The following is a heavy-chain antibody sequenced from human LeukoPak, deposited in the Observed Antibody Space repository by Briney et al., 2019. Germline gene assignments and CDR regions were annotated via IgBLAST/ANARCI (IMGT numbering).Heavy chain of an antibody. J-gene: IGHJ4*02. V-gene: IGHV3-9*01. CDR1: GFTFDDYA. D-gene: IGHD3-10*01. CDR2: ISWNSGSI. Sequence: GGSLRLSCAASGFTFDDYAMHWVRQAPGKGLEWVSGISWNSGSIGYADSVKGRFTISRDNSKNTLYLQIDSLRPEDTAVYYCAKAIARGADYWGQGTLVTVSS. CDR3: AKAIARGADY.